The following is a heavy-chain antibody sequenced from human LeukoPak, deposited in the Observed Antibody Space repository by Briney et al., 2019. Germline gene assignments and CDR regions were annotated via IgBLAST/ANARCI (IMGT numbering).Heavy chain of an antibody. V-gene: IGHV1-2*02. CDR1: GYTFTGYY. Sequence: GASVKVSCKASGYTFTGYYMHWVRQAPGQGLEWMGWINPNSGGTNYAQKFQGRVTMTRDTSISTPYMELSRLRSDDTAVYYCARSGYSSGWELGDYNHYGMDVWGQGTTVTVSS. D-gene: IGHD6-19*01. CDR2: INPNSGGT. J-gene: IGHJ6*02. CDR3: ARSGYSSGWELGDYNHYGMDV.